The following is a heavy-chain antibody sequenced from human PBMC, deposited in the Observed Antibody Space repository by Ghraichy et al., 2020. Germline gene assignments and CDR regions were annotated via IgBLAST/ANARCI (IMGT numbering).Heavy chain of an antibody. CDR2: INHSGST. J-gene: IGHJ4*02. Sequence: LTCAVYGGSFSGYYWSWIRQPPGKGLEWIGEINHSGSTNYNPSLKSRVTISVDTSKNQFSLKLSSVTAADTAVYYCARGGGSHGYWGQGTLVTVSS. V-gene: IGHV4-34*01. CDR1: GGSFSGYY. D-gene: IGHD6-13*01. CDR3: ARGGGSHGY.